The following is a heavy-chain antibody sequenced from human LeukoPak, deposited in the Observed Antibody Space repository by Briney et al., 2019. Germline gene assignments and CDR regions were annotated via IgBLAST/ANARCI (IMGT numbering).Heavy chain of an antibody. CDR3: ARDGDIVVVPAAMDNWFDP. Sequence: SETLSLTCTVSGGSISGYYWSWIRQPPGKGLEWIGYIYYSGSTNYNPSLKSRVTISLDTSKNQFSLKLSSVTAADTAVYYCARDGDIVVVPAAMDNWFDPWGQGTLVTVSS. CDR2: IYYSGST. V-gene: IGHV4-59*12. CDR1: GGSISGYY. J-gene: IGHJ5*02. D-gene: IGHD2-2*01.